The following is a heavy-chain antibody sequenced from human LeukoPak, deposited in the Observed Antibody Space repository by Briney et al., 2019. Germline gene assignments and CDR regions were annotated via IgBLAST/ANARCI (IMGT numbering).Heavy chain of an antibody. V-gene: IGHV3-7*03. Sequence: GGYLRLSCAVSGFTFSSYWMSWVRQAPGKGLEWVANINQDGSEKYYVDSVKGRVTISRDNAKNSLYLQMNSLRAEDTAVYYCARDIYSSGYYFNWGQGTLVTVSS. CDR1: GFTFSSYW. CDR3: ARDIYSSGYYFN. J-gene: IGHJ4*02. D-gene: IGHD3-22*01. CDR2: INQDGSEK.